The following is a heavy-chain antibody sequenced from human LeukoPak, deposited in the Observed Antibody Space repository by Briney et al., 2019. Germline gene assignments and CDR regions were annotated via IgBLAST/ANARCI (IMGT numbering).Heavy chain of an antibody. Sequence: GASVKVSCKASGYTFTGYYMHWVRQAPGQGLEWMGWINPNSGGTNYAQKFQGRVTMTRDTSISTAYMELSRLRSDDTAVYYCARDGSPYQLLYVLDYWGQGTLVTVSS. CDR3: ARDGSPYQLLYVLDY. V-gene: IGHV1-2*02. D-gene: IGHD2-2*02. CDR1: GYTFTGYY. CDR2: INPNSGGT. J-gene: IGHJ4*02.